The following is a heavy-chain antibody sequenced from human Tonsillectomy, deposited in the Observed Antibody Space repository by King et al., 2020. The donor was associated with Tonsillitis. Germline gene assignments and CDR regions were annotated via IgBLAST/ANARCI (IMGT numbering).Heavy chain of an antibody. CDR2: IKQDESEK. V-gene: IGHV3-7*01. Sequence: VQLVESGGGLVQPGGSLRLSCTVSGFPFSRDWMTWVRQAPGRGLEWVATIKQDESEKYYVDSVKGRFTMSRDDATNSLYLQMNSLRAEDTAVYYCVGVKGGDQAGYWYFDLWGRGTLVTVSS. CDR3: VGVKGGDQAGYWYFDL. CDR1: GFPFSRDW. J-gene: IGHJ2*01. D-gene: IGHD3-16*01.